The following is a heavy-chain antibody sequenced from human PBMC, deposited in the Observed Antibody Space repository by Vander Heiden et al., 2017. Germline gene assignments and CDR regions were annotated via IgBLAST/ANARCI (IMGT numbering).Heavy chain of an antibody. CDR2: IYYSGRT. J-gene: IGHJ4*02. CDR1: GDYISSGTHY. Sequence: QLRLQESGPGLVKPSEPLSLTCTVSGDYISSGTHYWGWVRQPPGKGLEWIGTIYYSGRTFYKPSLRSRATISVDTSKNQFSLKLNSVTAADTAVYYCARKRYSSGWDFDYWGQGVLVTVSS. V-gene: IGHV4-39*01. CDR3: ARKRYSSGWDFDY. D-gene: IGHD6-19*01.